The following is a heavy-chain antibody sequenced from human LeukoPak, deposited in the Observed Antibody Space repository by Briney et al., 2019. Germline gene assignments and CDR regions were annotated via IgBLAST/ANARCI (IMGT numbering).Heavy chain of an antibody. CDR2: IYYSGST. Sequence: SETLSLTCTISGGSLSTHYWSWIRQPPGKGLEWIGHIYYSGSTNYNPSLKSRVTISEDTSKNQFSLRLSSVTAADTAVYYCAREPSGGYFFVYWGQGTLVSVSS. D-gene: IGHD3-22*01. V-gene: IGHV4-59*11. J-gene: IGHJ4*02. CDR3: AREPSGGYFFVY. CDR1: GGSLSTHY.